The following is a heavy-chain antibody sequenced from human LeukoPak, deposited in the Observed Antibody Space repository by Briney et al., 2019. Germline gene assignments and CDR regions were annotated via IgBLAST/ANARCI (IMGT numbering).Heavy chain of an antibody. CDR2: INAGNGNT. CDR1: GYTFTSYA. Sequence: ASVKVSCKASGYTFTSYAMHWVRQAPGQRPEWMGWINAGNGNTKYSQEFQGRVTITRDTSASTAYMELSSLRSEDMAVYYCASGKIYDFWSGYDYWGQGTLVTVSS. CDR3: ASGKIYDFWSGYDY. J-gene: IGHJ4*02. D-gene: IGHD3-3*01. V-gene: IGHV1-3*03.